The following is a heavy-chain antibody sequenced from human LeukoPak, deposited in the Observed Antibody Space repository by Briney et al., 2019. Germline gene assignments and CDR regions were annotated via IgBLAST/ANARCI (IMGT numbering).Heavy chain of an antibody. V-gene: IGHV1-69*06. CDR3: ARGDPSTDSGYGY. D-gene: IGHD5-12*01. Sequence: SVKVSCRASGGTFSSYAISWVRQAPGQGLEWMGGIIPIFGTANYAQKFQGRVTITADKSTSTAYMELSSPRSEDTAVYYCARGDPSTDSGYGYWGQGTLVTVSS. CDR2: IIPIFGTA. CDR1: GGTFSSYA. J-gene: IGHJ4*02.